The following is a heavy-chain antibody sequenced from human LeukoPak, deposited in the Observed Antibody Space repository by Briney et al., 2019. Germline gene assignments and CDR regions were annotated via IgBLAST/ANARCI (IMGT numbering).Heavy chain of an antibody. J-gene: IGHJ6*02. CDR2: INHSGGT. D-gene: IGHD2-8*01. CDR1: GGSFSGYY. V-gene: IGHV4-34*01. CDR3: ARGLWVYPSLYYGMDV. Sequence: SETLSLTCAVYGGSFSGYYWSWIRQPPGKGLEWIGEINHSGGTNYNPSLKSRVTISVDTSKNQFSLKLSSVTAADTAVYYCARGLWVYPSLYYGMDVWGQGTTVTVSS.